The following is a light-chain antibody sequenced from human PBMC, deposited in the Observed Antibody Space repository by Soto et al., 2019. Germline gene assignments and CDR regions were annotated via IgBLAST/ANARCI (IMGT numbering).Light chain of an antibody. CDR3: SSYAGNYNFFYV. CDR1: SSDVGGYNY. Sequence: QSVLTQPPPPSRSPGQSVTLSCPRNSSDVGGYNYVSWYQQHPGKAPKLMIYEVNKRPSGVPDRFSGSKSGNTASLTVSGLQAEDEADYYCSSYAGNYNFFYVFGTGTKVTVL. J-gene: IGLJ1*01. CDR2: EVN. V-gene: IGLV2-8*01.